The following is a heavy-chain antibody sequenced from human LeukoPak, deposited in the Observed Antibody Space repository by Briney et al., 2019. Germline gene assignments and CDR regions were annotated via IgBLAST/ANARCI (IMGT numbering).Heavy chain of an antibody. Sequence: GGSLRLSCAASGFTFSTYWMHWVRQAPGKGLVWVSRISSDGSRTSYADSVKGRFTISRDNAKNTLYLQMNSLRAEDTAVYYCAKSHGYSYGFDYWGQGTLVTVSS. J-gene: IGHJ4*02. V-gene: IGHV3-74*01. CDR3: AKSHGYSYGFDY. CDR2: ISSDGSRT. D-gene: IGHD5-18*01. CDR1: GFTFSTYW.